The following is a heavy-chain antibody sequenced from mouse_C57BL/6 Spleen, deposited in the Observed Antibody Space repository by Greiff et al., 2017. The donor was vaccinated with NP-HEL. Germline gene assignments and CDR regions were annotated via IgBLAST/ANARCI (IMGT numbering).Heavy chain of an antibody. V-gene: IGHV1-64*01. CDR3: ARITTVVATEAMDY. CDR2: IHPNSGST. Sequence: QVQLQQPGAELVKPGASVKLSCKASGYTFTSYWMHWVKQRPGQGLEWIGMIHPNSGSTNYNEKFKSKATLTVDKSSSTAYMQLSSLTSEDSAVYYCARITTVVATEAMDYWGQGTSVTVSS. J-gene: IGHJ4*01. D-gene: IGHD1-1*01. CDR1: GYTFTSYW.